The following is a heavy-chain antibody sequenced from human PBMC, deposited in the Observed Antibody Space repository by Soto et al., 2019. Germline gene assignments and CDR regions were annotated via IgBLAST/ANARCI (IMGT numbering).Heavy chain of an antibody. CDR2: ISSSSSTM. CDR1: GFTFSSYA. CDR3: ARGDLYSYGSFDY. V-gene: IGHV3-48*01. D-gene: IGHD5-18*01. Sequence: PGGSLRLSCAASGFTFSSYAMSWVRQAPGKGLEWVSYISSSSSTMYYADSVKGRFTISRDNAKNSLYLQMNSLRAEDTAVYYCARGDLYSYGSFDYWGQGTLVTVSS. J-gene: IGHJ4*02.